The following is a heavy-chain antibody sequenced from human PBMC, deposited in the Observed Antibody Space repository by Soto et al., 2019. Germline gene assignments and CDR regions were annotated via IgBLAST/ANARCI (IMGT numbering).Heavy chain of an antibody. CDR3: ARDHAGTALDY. J-gene: IGHJ4*02. D-gene: IGHD1-1*01. Sequence: GGSLRLSCAASGFTFSSYGMHWVRQAPGKGLEWVAVIWYDGSNKYYADSVKGRFTISRDNSKNTLYLQMNSLRAEDTAVYYCARDHAGTALDYWGQGTLVTVSS. V-gene: IGHV3-33*01. CDR2: IWYDGSNK. CDR1: GFTFSSYG.